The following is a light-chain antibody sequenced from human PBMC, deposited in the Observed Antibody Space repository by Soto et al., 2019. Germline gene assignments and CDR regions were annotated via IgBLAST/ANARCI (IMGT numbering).Light chain of an antibody. CDR1: QGISNY. V-gene: IGKV1-27*01. J-gene: IGKJ4*01. CDR3: QKCGVAPFT. CDR2: AAS. Sequence: QMTQTQYSLSASVADRVSITCRASQGISNYLAWYQQKPGTVPKLLIYAASTLQSGVPSRFSGSGSGTDFTLTISSLQPEDVATYYCQKCGVAPFTFGGGTKVDIK.